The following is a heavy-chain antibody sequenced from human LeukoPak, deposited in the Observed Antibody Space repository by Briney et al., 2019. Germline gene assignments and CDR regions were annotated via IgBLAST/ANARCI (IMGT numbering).Heavy chain of an antibody. V-gene: IGHV4-59*01. J-gene: IGHJ4*02. Sequence: SETLSLTCTVSGDSMSSYYWSWIRQPPGKGLEWIVYIYYSASTNYNPSLKSRVTISVDTSKNQFSLKLSSGTAADTAVYYCARRSNWGLWIDYWGQGTLVTVSS. D-gene: IGHD7-27*01. CDR3: ARRSNWGLWIDY. CDR2: IYYSAST. CDR1: GDSMSSYY.